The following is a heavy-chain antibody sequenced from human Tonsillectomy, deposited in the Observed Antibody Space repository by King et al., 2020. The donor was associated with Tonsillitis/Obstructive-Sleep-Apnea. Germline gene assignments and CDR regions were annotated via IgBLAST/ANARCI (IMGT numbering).Heavy chain of an antibody. J-gene: IGHJ4*02. CDR1: GFPSSDHY. D-gene: IGHD1-1*01. Sequence: VQLVESGGGLVQPGGSLRLSCAVSGFPSSDHYMDWVRQAPGKGLEWVGRTRNKANSYTTEYAASVKGRFTISRDDSKNSLYLQMNSLKTEDTAVYYCTRSTDRAGRRYFDYWGQGTLVTVSS. V-gene: IGHV3-72*01. CDR2: TRNKANSYTT. CDR3: TRSTDRAGRRYFDY.